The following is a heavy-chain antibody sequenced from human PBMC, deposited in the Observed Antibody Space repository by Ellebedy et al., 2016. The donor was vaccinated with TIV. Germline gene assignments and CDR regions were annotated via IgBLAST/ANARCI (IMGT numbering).Heavy chain of an antibody. Sequence: GESLKISXAASRFTFSSYAMSWVRQAPGKGLEWVSIISGSGDITHYADSVKGRFTISRDNPKNTVFLQMNSLRVEDTAVYYCAKDREYSSYYYMGDGAFDFWGQGTVVTVSS. CDR3: AKDREYSSYYYMGDGAFDF. CDR2: ISGSGDIT. D-gene: IGHD6-6*01. CDR1: RFTFSSYA. V-gene: IGHV3-23*01. J-gene: IGHJ3*01.